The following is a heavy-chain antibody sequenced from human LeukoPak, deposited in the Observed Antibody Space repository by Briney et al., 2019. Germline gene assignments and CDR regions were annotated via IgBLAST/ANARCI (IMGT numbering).Heavy chain of an antibody. CDR1: GYSFTTFW. V-gene: IGHV5-10-1*01. Sequence: GESLKISCKGSGYSFTTFWISWVRQMPGKGLEWMGRIDPSDSYTNYSPSFQGHVTISADRSISTAYLQWSSLKASDTAMYYCAIKYYYYYGMDVWGQGTTVTVSS. CDR2: IDPSDSYT. CDR3: AIKYYYYYGMDV. J-gene: IGHJ6*02.